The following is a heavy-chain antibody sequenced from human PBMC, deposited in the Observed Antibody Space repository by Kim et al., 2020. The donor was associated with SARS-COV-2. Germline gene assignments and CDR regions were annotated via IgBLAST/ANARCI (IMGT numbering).Heavy chain of an antibody. CDR2: VSYSGGS. CDR1: GDSVATDF. CDR3: ARAHQLAPRGYGMGV. Sequence: SETLSLTCAVSGDSVATDFWTWVRQAPGKGLDWLGYVSYSGGSDYNPNLRGRLTISVDASRTHVSLRLTSLTAADTGVYFCARAHQLAPRGYGMGVWGQGTSVIVSS. V-gene: IGHV4-59*02. D-gene: IGHD1-1*01. J-gene: IGHJ6*02.